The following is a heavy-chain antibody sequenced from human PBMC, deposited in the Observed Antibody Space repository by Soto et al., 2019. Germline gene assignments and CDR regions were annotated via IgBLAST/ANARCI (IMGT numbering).Heavy chain of an antibody. Sequence: SVKVSCKASGFTFTSSAVQWVRQARGQRLEWIGWIVVGSGNTNYAQKFQERVTITRDMSTSTAYMELSSLRSEDTAVYYCAAVSGWYHDAFDIWGQGTMVTVSS. CDR1: GFTFTSSA. V-gene: IGHV1-58*01. J-gene: IGHJ3*02. CDR3: AAVSGWYHDAFDI. CDR2: IVVGSGNT. D-gene: IGHD6-19*01.